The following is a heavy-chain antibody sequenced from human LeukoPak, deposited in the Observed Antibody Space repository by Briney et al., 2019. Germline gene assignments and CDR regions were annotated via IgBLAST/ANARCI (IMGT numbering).Heavy chain of an antibody. J-gene: IGHJ3*02. CDR2: ISASGGHT. CDR1: GFTFSSYA. D-gene: IGHD3-22*01. CDR3: AVRDYDSGGSEVFDK. V-gene: IGHV3-23*01. Sequence: GGSLRLSCAASGFTFSSYAMHWVRQAPGKGLEWVSGISASGGHTYYPDSVKGRFTISRDNSKNTLHLHTDSLRAEDTAIYYCAVRDYDSGGSEVFDKWGQGTMVTVSS.